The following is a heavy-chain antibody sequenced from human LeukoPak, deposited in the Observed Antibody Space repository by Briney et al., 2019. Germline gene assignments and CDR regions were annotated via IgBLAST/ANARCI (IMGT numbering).Heavy chain of an antibody. V-gene: IGHV4-59*12. CDR2: IYYSGST. Sequence: PSETLSLTCSVSGGSISSYYWSWIRQPPGKGLQWIGYIYYSGSTNYNPSLKSRVTMSVDTSKNQFSLKLSSVTAADTAVYYCARESRSSGWYSEGGRRPYYFDYWGQGTLVTVSS. CDR3: ARESRSSGWYSEGGRRPYYFDY. CDR1: GGSISSYY. J-gene: IGHJ4*02. D-gene: IGHD6-19*01.